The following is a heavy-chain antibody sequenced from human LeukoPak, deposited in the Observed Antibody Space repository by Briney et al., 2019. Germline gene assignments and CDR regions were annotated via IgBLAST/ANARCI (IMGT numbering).Heavy chain of an antibody. D-gene: IGHD1-1*01. CDR3: ARDRLEIKYFDL. V-gene: IGHV3-33*01. CDR1: GFTFRNFG. J-gene: IGHJ2*01. Sequence: GRSLRLSCAASGFTFRNFGMHWVRQGPGKGLEWVAVIYYDGGKKHYADSVKGRFTISRDNSKNTLYLQLNSLRAEDTAVYYCARDRLEIKYFDLWGRGTQVTVSS. CDR2: IYYDGGKK.